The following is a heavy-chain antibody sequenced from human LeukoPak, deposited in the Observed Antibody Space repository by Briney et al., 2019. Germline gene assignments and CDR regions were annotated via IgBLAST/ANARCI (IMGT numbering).Heavy chain of an antibody. Sequence: PGGSLRLSCTASGFTVSSNYMSWVRQAPGKGLEWVSVIYAGGTTYYADSVKGRFTNSRDNSRNTLYLQMNSLRAEDTAVYYCARDLAWGAAWGQGTLVTVSS. J-gene: IGHJ5*02. CDR2: IYAGGTT. V-gene: IGHV3-53*01. CDR3: ARDLAWGAA. D-gene: IGHD1-26*01. CDR1: GFTVSSNY.